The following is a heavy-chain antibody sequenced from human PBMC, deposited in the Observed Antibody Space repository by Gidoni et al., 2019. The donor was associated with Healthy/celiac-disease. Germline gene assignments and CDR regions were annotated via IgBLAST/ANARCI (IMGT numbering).Heavy chain of an antibody. J-gene: IGHJ2*01. V-gene: IGHV4-31*03. CDR1: GGSISSGGDY. CDR3: ARERDGGNSFWYFDL. Sequence: QVQLQESGPGLVKPSQTLSLTGTVSGGSISSGGDYWSWIRQHPGKGLEWIGYIYYSGSTYYNPSLKSRVTISVDTSKNQFSLKLSSVTAADTAVYYCARERDGGNSFWYFDLWGRGTLVTVSS. CDR2: IYYSGST. D-gene: IGHD2-21*02.